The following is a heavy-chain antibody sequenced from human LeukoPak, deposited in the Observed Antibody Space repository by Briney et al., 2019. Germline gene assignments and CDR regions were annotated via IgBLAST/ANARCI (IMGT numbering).Heavy chain of an antibody. CDR1: GDSISSYN. CDR3: ARGLRDYYYYYMDV. V-gene: IGHV4-4*07. Sequence: SETLSLTCTVSGDSISSYNWSWIRQPAGKGLDWIGRIHTSGSTNYNPSLKSRVTMSVDTSKNQFSLKLSSVTAADTAVYYCARGLRDYYYYYMDVWGKGTTVTVSS. CDR2: IHTSGST. J-gene: IGHJ6*03.